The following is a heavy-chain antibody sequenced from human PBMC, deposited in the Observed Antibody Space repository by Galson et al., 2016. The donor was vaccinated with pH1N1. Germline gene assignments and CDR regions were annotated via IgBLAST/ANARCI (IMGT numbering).Heavy chain of an antibody. D-gene: IGHD3-10*01. CDR1: GGSIRSSNW. V-gene: IGHV4-4*02. CDR2: IYTSGST. CDR3: ARDVDFGELGKWFDP. J-gene: IGHJ5*02. Sequence: SETLSLTCAVSGGSIRSSNWWSWVRQPPGQGLEWIGRIYTSGSTNYNPSLKSRVTISVDTSKNQFSLKLSSVTAADTAVYYCARDVDFGELGKWFDPWGQGTLVTVSS.